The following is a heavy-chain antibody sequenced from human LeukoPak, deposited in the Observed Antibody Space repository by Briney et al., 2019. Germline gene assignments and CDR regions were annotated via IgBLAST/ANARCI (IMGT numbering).Heavy chain of an antibody. D-gene: IGHD5-18*01. CDR2: ISRSSSYI. Sequence: GGSLRLSCVASGFTFSFYSMNWVRQAPGKGLEWVSSISRSSSYIHYADSVRSRFTISRDNAKNSLYLQMNSLRAEDTAVYYCARDGDTAMVTDYWGQGTLVTVSS. CDR1: GFTFSFYS. J-gene: IGHJ4*02. V-gene: IGHV3-21*01. CDR3: ARDGDTAMVTDY.